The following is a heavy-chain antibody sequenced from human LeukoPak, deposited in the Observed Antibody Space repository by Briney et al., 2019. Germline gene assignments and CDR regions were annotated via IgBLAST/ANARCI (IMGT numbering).Heavy chain of an antibody. J-gene: IGHJ5*02. CDR3: AREGRIVKYNKNWFDP. Sequence: ASVKVSCKASGYTFTSYAMNWVRQAPGQGHEWVGWINTNTGNPTYAQGFTGRFVFSLDTSVSTAYLQISSLKAEDTAVYYCAREGRIVKYNKNWFDPWGQGTLVTVSS. CDR1: GYTFTSYA. V-gene: IGHV7-4-1*02. D-gene: IGHD1-1*01. CDR2: INTNTGNP.